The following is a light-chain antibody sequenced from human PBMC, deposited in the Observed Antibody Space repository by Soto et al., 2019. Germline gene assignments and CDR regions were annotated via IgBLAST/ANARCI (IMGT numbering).Light chain of an antibody. CDR1: SSDVGGYNY. J-gene: IGLJ1*01. Sequence: QSALTQPPSASGSPGQSVTISCTGTSSDVGGYNYVSWYQQHPGKVPKLMIYQVSKRPSGVPGRFSGSKSGNTASLTVSGLQAEDEADYYCSSYAGSTYVFGTGTKVTVL. CDR2: QVS. CDR3: SSYAGSTYV. V-gene: IGLV2-8*01.